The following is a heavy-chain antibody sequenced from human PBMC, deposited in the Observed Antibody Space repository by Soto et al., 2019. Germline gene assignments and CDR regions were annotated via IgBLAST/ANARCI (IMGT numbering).Heavy chain of an antibody. CDR1: GGTFSSYA. J-gene: IGHJ6*02. Sequence: ASVKVSCKASGGTFSSYAISWVRQAPGQGLEWMGGIIPIFGTANYAQKFQGRVTITADKSTSAAYMELSSLRSEDTAVYYCARGEGYCSGGSCYSGYYYYGMDVWGQGTTVTVSS. CDR2: IIPIFGTA. V-gene: IGHV1-69*06. CDR3: ARGEGYCSGGSCYSGYYYYGMDV. D-gene: IGHD2-15*01.